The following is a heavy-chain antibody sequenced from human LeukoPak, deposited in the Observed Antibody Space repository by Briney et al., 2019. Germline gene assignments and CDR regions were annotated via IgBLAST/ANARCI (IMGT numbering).Heavy chain of an antibody. CDR3: ARDGLNGRNWFDP. Sequence: PSETLSLTCTVSGGSISSYYWSWIRQPPGKGLEWIGYIYYSGSTNYNPSLKSRVTISVDTSKNQFSLKLSSVTAADTAVYYCARDGLNGRNWFDPWGQGTLVTVSS. CDR1: GGSISSYY. V-gene: IGHV4-59*12. D-gene: IGHD1-1*01. CDR2: IYYSGST. J-gene: IGHJ5*02.